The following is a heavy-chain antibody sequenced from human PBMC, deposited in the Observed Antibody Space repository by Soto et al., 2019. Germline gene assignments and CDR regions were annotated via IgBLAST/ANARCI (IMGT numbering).Heavy chain of an antibody. D-gene: IGHD2-8*01. CDR3: ARGHFFVTNGPFSDAFDI. V-gene: IGHV3-7*04. Sequence: VQLVESGGGLVQPGGSLRLSCAASGFTFSSYWMNWVRQAPGKGLEWVANIKQDGSEKWYVDSVKGRFTISRDNAKNSLYLQMNSLRAEDTAVYYCARGHFFVTNGPFSDAFDIWGQGTMVTVSS. CDR2: IKQDGSEK. CDR1: GFTFSSYW. J-gene: IGHJ3*02.